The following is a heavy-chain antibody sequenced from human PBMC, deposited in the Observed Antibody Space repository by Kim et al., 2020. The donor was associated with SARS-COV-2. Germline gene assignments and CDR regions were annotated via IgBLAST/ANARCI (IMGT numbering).Heavy chain of an antibody. D-gene: IGHD1-20*01. CDR3: AKPRYNSNGNFDY. J-gene: IGHJ4*02. Sequence: GGSLRLSCAASGFTISSYAMSWVRQAPGKGLEWVSGITETDSRTYYADSVKGRFTISRDISKNTLHLQMNSLRAEDTAAYYCAKPRYNSNGNFDYWGQGTLVTVSS. CDR1: GFTISSYA. CDR2: ITETDSRT. V-gene: IGHV3-23*01.